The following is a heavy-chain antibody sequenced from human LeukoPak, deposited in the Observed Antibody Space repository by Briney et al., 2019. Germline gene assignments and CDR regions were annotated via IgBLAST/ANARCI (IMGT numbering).Heavy chain of an antibody. CDR3: ARVPHDSSGYGYFDY. Sequence: SETLSLTCTVSGDTISSGGYYWSWIRQHPGKGLEWIAYMYYSGSTEYNPSLKSRVTISVDTSNNQFSLKLSSVTAADTAVYYCARVPHDSSGYGYFDYWGQGTLVTVSS. V-gene: IGHV4-31*03. D-gene: IGHD3-22*01. CDR1: GDTISSGGYY. CDR2: MYYSGST. J-gene: IGHJ4*02.